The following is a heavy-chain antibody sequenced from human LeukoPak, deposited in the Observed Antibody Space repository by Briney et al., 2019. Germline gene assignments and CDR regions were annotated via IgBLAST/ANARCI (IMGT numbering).Heavy chain of an antibody. J-gene: IGHJ2*01. CDR1: GGSISSGSYY. Sequence: SETLSLTCTVSGGSISSGSYYWSWIRQPAGTGLEWIVRIYTSGSTNYNPSLKSRVTISVDTSKNQFSLKLSSVTAADTAVYYCARADIVVVPAALYWYFDLWGRGTLVTVSS. CDR2: IYTSGST. CDR3: ARADIVVVPAALYWYFDL. D-gene: IGHD2-2*01. V-gene: IGHV4-61*02.